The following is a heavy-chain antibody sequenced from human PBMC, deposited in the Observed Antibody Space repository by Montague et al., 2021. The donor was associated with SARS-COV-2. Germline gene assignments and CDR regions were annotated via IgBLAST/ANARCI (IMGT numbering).Heavy chain of an antibody. V-gene: IGHV4-59*11. CDR3: ARAVTTGIDWFDP. CDR1: SGSINSHY. Sequence: SETLSLTCTVSSGSINSHYWSWIRQPPGKGLEWIGYVNYGGSTNYNPSLKSRVSISLDTSKNQFSLRLNSVTAADTAVYYCARAVTTGIDWFDPWGQGTLVIVSS. D-gene: IGHD4-17*01. J-gene: IGHJ5*02. CDR2: VNYGGST.